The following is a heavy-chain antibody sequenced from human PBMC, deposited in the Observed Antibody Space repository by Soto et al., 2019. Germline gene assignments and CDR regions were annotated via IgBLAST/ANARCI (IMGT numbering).Heavy chain of an antibody. CDR1: GYTFTSYV. CDR2: ISAYNGNT. V-gene: IGHV1-18*01. Sequence: AAVKVSCKASGYTFTSYVISWVRQAPGQGLEWMGWISAYNGNTNYAQKLQGRVTMTTDTSTSTAYMELRSLRSDDTAVYYCARRNIVAPERYYYMDVWGKGTTVTVSS. CDR3: ARRNIVAPERYYYMDV. D-gene: IGHD5-12*01. J-gene: IGHJ6*03.